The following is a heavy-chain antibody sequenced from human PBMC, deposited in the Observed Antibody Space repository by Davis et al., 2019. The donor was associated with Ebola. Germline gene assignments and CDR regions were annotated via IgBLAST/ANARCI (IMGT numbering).Heavy chain of an antibody. J-gene: IGHJ6*04. V-gene: IGHV3-48*01. CDR1: GFTFSSYN. D-gene: IGHD3-3*01. CDR2: ISSSSSTI. Sequence: GGSLRLSCAASGFTFSSYNMNWVRQAPGKGLEWVSYISSSSSTIYYADSVKGRFTISRDNSKNTLYLQMNSLRAEDTAVYYCAKGSVTIFGVAPDYYGMDVWGKGTTVTVSS. CDR3: AKGSVTIFGVAPDYYGMDV.